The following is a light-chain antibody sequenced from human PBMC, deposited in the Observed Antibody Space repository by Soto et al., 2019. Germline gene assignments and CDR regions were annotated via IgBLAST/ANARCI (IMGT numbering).Light chain of an antibody. CDR2: DVS. CDR3: CSYAGGWV. J-gene: IGLJ3*02. V-gene: IGLV2-11*01. Sequence: QSVLTQPRSVSGSPGQSVSISCAGTSTDYGGYKYVSWYQQHPGKAPKLMIFDVSERPSGVPDRFSGPKSGSTASLSIAGLQPEDEADYFCCSYAGGWVFGGGTKLTVL. CDR1: STDYGGYKY.